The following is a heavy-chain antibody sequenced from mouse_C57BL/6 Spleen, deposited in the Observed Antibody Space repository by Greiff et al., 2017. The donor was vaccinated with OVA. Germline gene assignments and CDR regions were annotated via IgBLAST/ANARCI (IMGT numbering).Heavy chain of an antibody. V-gene: IGHV2-5*01. CDR3: GKKGPTGSYARDY. D-gene: IGHD2-2*01. CDR1: GFSLTSYG. Sequence: QVQLQQSGPGLVQPSQSLSITCTVSGFSLTSYGVHWVRQSPGKGLEWLGVIWRGGSTDYNAAFMSRLSITKDNSKSQVFFKMNSLQADDTAIYYCGKKGPTGSYARDYWGQGTSVTVSS. J-gene: IGHJ4*01. CDR2: IWRGGST.